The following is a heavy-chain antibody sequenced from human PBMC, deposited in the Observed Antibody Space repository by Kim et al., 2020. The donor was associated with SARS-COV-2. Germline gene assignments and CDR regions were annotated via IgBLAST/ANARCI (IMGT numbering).Heavy chain of an antibody. CDR3: ARGSGSSSGCCY. CDR2: IYSGGST. CDR1: GVTVGNNQ. V-gene: IGHV3-66*01. J-gene: IGHJ4*02. Sequence: GGSLRLSCAASGVTVGNNQMSWARQAPGKGLVWVSVIYSGGSTYYADSVKVRFSISRDHSKNSLHLQMNSLRAEDTAVYYCARGSGSSSGCCYWCQGTLV. D-gene: IGHD6-6*01.